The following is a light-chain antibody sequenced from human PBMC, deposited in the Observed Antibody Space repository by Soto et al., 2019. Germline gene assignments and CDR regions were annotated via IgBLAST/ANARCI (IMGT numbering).Light chain of an antibody. J-gene: IGKJ1*01. V-gene: IGKV1-27*01. CDR3: QTYNSARWT. Sequence: DIQMTQSPSSLSASIGDRVTISCRASQGIGNFLAWYQQKPGEVPKLLIYAASTLQSGVPSRFSGGGSGTDFSLTISSLQPEDVATYFCQTYNSARWTVAQGTRVEIK. CDR2: AAS. CDR1: QGIGNF.